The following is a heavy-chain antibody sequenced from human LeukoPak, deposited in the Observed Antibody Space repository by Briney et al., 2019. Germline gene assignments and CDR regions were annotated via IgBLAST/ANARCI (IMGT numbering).Heavy chain of an antibody. Sequence: GGSLRLSCAASGFTFSSYEMNWVRQAPGKGLEWVSYISSSGSTIYYADSVKGRFTISRDNAKNSLYLQMNSLRAEDTAVYYCARIAVPPPSYYYYGMDVWGQGTTVTVSS. D-gene: IGHD2-2*01. CDR1: GFTFSSYE. CDR3: ARIAVPPPSYYYYGMDV. J-gene: IGHJ6*02. V-gene: IGHV3-48*03. CDR2: ISSSGSTI.